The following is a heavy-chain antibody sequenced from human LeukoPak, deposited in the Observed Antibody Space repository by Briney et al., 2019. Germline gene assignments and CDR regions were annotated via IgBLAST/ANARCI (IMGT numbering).Heavy chain of an antibody. J-gene: IGHJ4*02. CDR1: GGSISSYY. Sequence: PSGTLSLTCTVSGGSISSYYWSWIRQPPGKGLEWIGYIYYSGSTNYNPSLKSRVTISVDTSKNQFSLKLSSVTAADTAVYYCARAPGEQWLYYFDYWGQGTLVTVSS. V-gene: IGHV4-59*01. D-gene: IGHD6-19*01. CDR2: IYYSGST. CDR3: ARAPGEQWLYYFDY.